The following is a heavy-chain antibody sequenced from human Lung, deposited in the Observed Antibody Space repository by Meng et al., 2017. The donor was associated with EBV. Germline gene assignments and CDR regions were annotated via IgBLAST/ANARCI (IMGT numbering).Heavy chain of an antibody. CDR1: VNSFPAIC. D-gene: IGHD5-18*01. J-gene: IGHJ4*02. CDR3: AREDEGSYGYNF. V-gene: IGHV5-51*01. CDR2: IYPGDSDT. Sequence: AEGKDPGMSLRITCSGYVNSFPAICVGGGRRPPGKGLGWMWTIYPGDSDTRYSPSFHGKVIISGDKTTRTTYLRWSSLKASDTAMYYCAREDEGSYGYNFWGQGTLVTVSS.